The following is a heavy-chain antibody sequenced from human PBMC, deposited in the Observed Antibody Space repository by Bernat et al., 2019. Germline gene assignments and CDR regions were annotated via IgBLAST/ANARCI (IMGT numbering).Heavy chain of an antibody. CDR1: GYTFTSYG. CDR2: ISAYNGNT. V-gene: IGHV1-18*01. Sequence: QVQLVQSGAEVKKPGASVKVSCKASGYTFTSYGISWVRQAPGQGLEWMGWISAYNGNTNYAQKLQGRVTMTTDTSTSTAYLELRSLRSDDTAVYYCAREVRPTLGAGKWIYGMDVWGQGTTVTVSS. D-gene: IGHD6-19*01. CDR3: AREVRPTLGAGKWIYGMDV. J-gene: IGHJ6*02.